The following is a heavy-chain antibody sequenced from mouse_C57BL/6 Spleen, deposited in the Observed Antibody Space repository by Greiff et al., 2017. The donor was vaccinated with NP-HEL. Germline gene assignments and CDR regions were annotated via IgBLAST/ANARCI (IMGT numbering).Heavy chain of an antibody. Sequence: VQLQQSGAELVRPGASVTLSCKASGYTFTDYEMHWVKQTPVHGLEWIGAIDPETGGTAYNQKFKGKAILTADKSSSTAYMELRSLTSEDSAVYYCTRGGYGSSYVFDYWGHSTTLTVSS. J-gene: IGHJ2*01. CDR1: GYTFTDYE. CDR3: TRGGYGSSYVFDY. D-gene: IGHD1-1*01. CDR2: IDPETGGT. V-gene: IGHV1-15*01.